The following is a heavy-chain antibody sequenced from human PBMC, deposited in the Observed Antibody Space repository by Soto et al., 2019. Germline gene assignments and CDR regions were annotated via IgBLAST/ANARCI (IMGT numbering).Heavy chain of an antibody. CDR2: ITYGSDVK. V-gene: IGHV3-48*02. CDR3: ARGGDHTPDY. J-gene: IGHJ4*02. CDR1: GFTFSRYH. Sequence: DVQLVESGGGLVQPGGSLRLSCAASGFTFSRYHMNWVRQAPGKGLEWISYITYGSDVKYYIDSVKGRFTISRDNAKRTLYLQMKGLEDEETAVYYWARGGDHTPDYWGQGVLVTVSS. D-gene: IGHD3-16*01.